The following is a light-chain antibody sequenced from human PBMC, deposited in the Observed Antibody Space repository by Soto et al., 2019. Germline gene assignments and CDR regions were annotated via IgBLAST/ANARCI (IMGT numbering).Light chain of an antibody. V-gene: IGKV3-15*01. J-gene: IGKJ4*01. Sequence: EVVMTQSPATLSVSPGERATLSCRASQSVSSTLAWYQQKPGQAPRLLIYGASTRATGIPARFSGSGSGTEFPLTIISLQSGDFAVYYCQQYSTWPLTFGGGTKVEIK. CDR3: QQYSTWPLT. CDR2: GAS. CDR1: QSVSST.